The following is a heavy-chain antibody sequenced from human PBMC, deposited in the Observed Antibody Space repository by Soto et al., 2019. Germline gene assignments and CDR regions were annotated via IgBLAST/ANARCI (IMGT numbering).Heavy chain of an antibody. CDR3: ARVASGSYDY. J-gene: IGHJ4*02. CDR2: INEDGSDK. V-gene: IGHV3-7*01. Sequence: EVQLVESGGGLVQPGGSLRLSCAASGFNFYDYYMSWCRQAPGKGLEWVANINEDGSDKRYVDSVKGRLTISRDNAKNPLYLQRSSLRTEDTGVYYCARVASGSYDYWGQGNLVIVSS. D-gene: IGHD1-1*01. CDR1: GFNFYDYY.